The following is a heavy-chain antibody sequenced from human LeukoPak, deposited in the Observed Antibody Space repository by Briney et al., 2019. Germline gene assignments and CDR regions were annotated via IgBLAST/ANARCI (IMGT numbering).Heavy chain of an antibody. V-gene: IGHV4-30-4*01. CDR1: GDSISSGNYY. CDR2: FYYSGST. D-gene: IGHD3-3*01. Sequence: PSETLSLTCTVSGDSISSGNYYWTWIRQPPGKGLEWIGYFYYSGSTFYNPSLKSRVTISVDTSKNEFSLKLSSVTAADTAVYYCAREFWSGSYSDKWGQGTLVTVSS. J-gene: IGHJ4*02. CDR3: AREFWSGSYSDK.